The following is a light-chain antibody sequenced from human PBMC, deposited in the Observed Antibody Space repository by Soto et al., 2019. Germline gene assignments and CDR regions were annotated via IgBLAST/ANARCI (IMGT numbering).Light chain of an antibody. CDR1: QNIRNW. V-gene: IGKV1-5*01. J-gene: IGKJ1*01. Sequence: DVQMTQSPSTLSASVGDSVTITCRASQNIRNWLAWFQQKPGKAPKLLIYDASSLESGVPQRFSGSGSGTEFTLTISSLQTDDFSTYYCQQYHSYWTFGQGTKVDIK. CDR3: QQYHSYWT. CDR2: DAS.